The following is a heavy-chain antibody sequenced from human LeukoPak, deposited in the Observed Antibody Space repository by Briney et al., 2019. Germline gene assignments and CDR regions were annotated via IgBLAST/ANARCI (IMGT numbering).Heavy chain of an antibody. CDR3: AKAETMTQRGYFDY. CDR1: GFNFSTYA. V-gene: IGHV3-23*01. D-gene: IGHD1-1*01. CDR2: ISGSGEST. Sequence: GGSLRLSCAASGFNFSTYAMSWVRQAPGKGLEWVSGISGSGESTYYADSVKGRFTVSRDNSKNTLYLQMSSLRAEDTAVYYCAKAETMTQRGYFDYWGQGTLVTVSS. J-gene: IGHJ4*02.